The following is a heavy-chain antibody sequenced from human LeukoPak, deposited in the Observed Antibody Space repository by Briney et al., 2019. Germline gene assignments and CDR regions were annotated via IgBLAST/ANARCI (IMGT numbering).Heavy chain of an antibody. V-gene: IGHV3-33*01. CDR3: ARAVFGAPNDAFDI. CDR2: IWYDGSNK. J-gene: IGHJ3*02. D-gene: IGHD3-10*01. CDR1: GFTFSSYG. Sequence: GGSLRLSCAASGFTFSSYGMHWVRQAPGKGLEWVAVIWYDGSNKYYADSVKGRFTISRDNSKNTLYLQMGSLRAEDMAVYYCARAVFGAPNDAFDIWGQGTMVTVSS.